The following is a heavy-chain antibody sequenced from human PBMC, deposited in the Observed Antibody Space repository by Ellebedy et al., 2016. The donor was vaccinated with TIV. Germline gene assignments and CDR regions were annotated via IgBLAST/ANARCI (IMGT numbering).Heavy chain of an antibody. Sequence: GESLKISCAASGFTFSSYDMHWVRQATGKGLEWVSAIGTAGDTYYPGSVKGRFTISRENAKNSLYLQMNSLGAEDTAVYYCARATAGFDYWGQGTPVTVSS. CDR1: GFTFSSYD. D-gene: IGHD1-1*01. V-gene: IGHV3-13*01. CDR3: ARATAGFDY. J-gene: IGHJ4*02. CDR2: IGTAGDT.